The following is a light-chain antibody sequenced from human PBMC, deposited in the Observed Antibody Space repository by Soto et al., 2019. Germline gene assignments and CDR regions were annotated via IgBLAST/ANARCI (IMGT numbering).Light chain of an antibody. J-gene: IGKJ4*01. Sequence: EIVLTQSPGTLSLSPGERATLSCRASQSVGNNLAWYQQKPGQAPRLLIYDASNRATGIPARFSGSGSGTDFNLTISSLEPEDFAVYYCQQRSKWVTFGRGTKVDIK. CDR2: DAS. CDR1: QSVGNN. V-gene: IGKV3-11*01. CDR3: QQRSKWVT.